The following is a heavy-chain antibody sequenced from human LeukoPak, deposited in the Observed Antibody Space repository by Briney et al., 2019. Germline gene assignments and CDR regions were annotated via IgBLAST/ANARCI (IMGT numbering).Heavy chain of an antibody. CDR3: ARHGTISSESYFDY. J-gene: IGHJ4*02. V-gene: IGHV4-59*08. CDR1: GGSVSSYY. CDR2: IHNSGRT. Sequence: PSETLSLTCSVSGGSVSSYYWGWIRQSPGKGLEWIGYIHNSGRTNYNPSLKSRVTGFVDTSKNQVSLRLSSVTAADTAVYYCARHGTISSESYFDYWGQGALVTVSS. D-gene: IGHD1-14*01.